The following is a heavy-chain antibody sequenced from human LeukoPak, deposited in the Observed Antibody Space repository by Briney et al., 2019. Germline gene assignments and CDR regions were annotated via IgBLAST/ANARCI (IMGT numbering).Heavy chain of an antibody. V-gene: IGHV3-30*18. D-gene: IGHD3-22*01. CDR1: GFTFSSYG. Sequence: GGSLTLSCAVSGFTFSSYGMYWVRQAPGKGLEWVAVISYDGSNKYYADSGTGRFTISRDNYKNTLYLQMNSLRAEDTAVLYCVKGQRYYYDNSGYYSDYFDYWGQGTLVTVSS. J-gene: IGHJ4*02. CDR3: VKGQRYYYDNSGYYSDYFDY. CDR2: ISYDGSNK.